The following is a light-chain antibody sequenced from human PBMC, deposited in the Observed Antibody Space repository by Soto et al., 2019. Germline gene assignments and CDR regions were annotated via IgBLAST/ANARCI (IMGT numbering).Light chain of an antibody. CDR3: QQSYSTPIS. CDR1: QTISSW. Sequence: DIQMTQSPSTLSASVGDRVTITCRASQTISSWLAWYQQKPGKAPTLLIYDASTLERGVPSRFSGSGSGTDFTLTISSLQPEDFATYYCQQSYSTPISFGQGTRLEIK. V-gene: IGKV1-39*01. CDR2: DAS. J-gene: IGKJ5*01.